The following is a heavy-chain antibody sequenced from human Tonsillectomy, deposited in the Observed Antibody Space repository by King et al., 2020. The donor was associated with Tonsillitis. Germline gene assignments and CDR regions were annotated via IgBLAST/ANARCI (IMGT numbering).Heavy chain of an antibody. CDR2: ISYDGSNK. CDR3: ARDLPYSKPVY. D-gene: IGHD4-11*01. CDR1: GFTFSTYA. V-gene: IGHV3-30*04. J-gene: IGHJ4*02. Sequence: VQLVESGGGVVQPGRSLRLSCAASGFTFSTYAMHWVRQAPGKGLEWVAVISYDGSNKYYADSVKGRFTISRDNSKNTLYLQINSLRADDTAVYYCARDLPYSKPVYWGQGTLVTVSS.